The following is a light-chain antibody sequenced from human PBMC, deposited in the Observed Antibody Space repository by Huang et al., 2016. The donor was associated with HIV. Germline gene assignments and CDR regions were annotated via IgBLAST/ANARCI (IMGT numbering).Light chain of an antibody. CDR3: QQFTF. V-gene: IGKV1-13*02. J-gene: IGKJ4*01. CDR1: QGISSA. CDR2: DAS. Sequence: AIQLTQSPSSLSASVGDRVTITCRASQGISSALAWYQHKPGKVPKRLIYDASSLESGVPSRFSGSASGTDFTLTISSLQPEDFATYYCQQFTFFGGGTKVEIK.